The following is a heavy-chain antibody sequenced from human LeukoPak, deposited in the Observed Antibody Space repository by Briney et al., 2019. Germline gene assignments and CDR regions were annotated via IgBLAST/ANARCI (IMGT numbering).Heavy chain of an antibody. D-gene: IGHD3-10*01. CDR2: IIPIFGTA. CDR1: GGTFSSYA. V-gene: IGHV1-69*13. J-gene: IGHJ5*02. CDR3: ARDNYYGSGSYYKANCFDP. Sequence: ASVKVSCKASGGTFSSYAISWVRQAPGQGLEWMGGIIPIFGTANYAQKFQGRVTITADESTSTAYMELSSLRSEDTAVYYCARDNYYGSGSYYKANCFDPWGQGTLVTVSS.